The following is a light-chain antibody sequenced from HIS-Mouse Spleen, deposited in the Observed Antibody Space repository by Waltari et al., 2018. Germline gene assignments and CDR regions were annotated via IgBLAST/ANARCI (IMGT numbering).Light chain of an antibody. CDR2: RNN. CDR1: SSNIGSNS. Sequence: QSVLPQPPSASGTPGQRVTIPCSGRSSNIGSNSVSWYQQLPGTAPKLLIYRNNQRPSGVPDRFSGSKSGTSASLAISGLRSEDEADYYCAAWDDSLSGVFGGGTKLTVL. CDR3: AAWDDSLSGV. J-gene: IGLJ2*01. V-gene: IGLV1-47*01.